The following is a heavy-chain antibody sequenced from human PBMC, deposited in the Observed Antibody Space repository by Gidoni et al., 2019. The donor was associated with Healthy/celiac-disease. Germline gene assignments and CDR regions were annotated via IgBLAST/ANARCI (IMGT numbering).Heavy chain of an antibody. CDR2: IRYDGSNK. CDR3: ARGYYDSSGSTTFDY. Sequence: SGFTFSSYGMHWVRQAPGKGLEWVADIRYDGSNKYYADSVKSRFTIFRDNAKNTRYQHMNRLRAEDTAVYYCARGYYDSSGSTTFDYWGQGTLVTVSS. J-gene: IGHJ4*02. CDR1: GFTFSSYG. V-gene: IGHV3-33*01. D-gene: IGHD3-22*01.